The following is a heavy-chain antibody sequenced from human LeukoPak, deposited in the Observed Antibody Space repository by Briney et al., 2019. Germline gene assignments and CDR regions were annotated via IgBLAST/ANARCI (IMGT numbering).Heavy chain of an antibody. CDR3: ARPPGFSTSFWD. CDR1: GGSISGSNYY. Sequence: PSETLSLTCTVSGGSISGSNYYWGWIRRPPGKGLEWIGSIHYSGITYYKPSLRSRVTISVDTSKNQFSLKLSSVTAADTAVYYCARPPGFSTSFWDWGQGTLVTVSS. D-gene: IGHD2-2*01. J-gene: IGHJ4*02. CDR2: IHYSGIT. V-gene: IGHV4-39*01.